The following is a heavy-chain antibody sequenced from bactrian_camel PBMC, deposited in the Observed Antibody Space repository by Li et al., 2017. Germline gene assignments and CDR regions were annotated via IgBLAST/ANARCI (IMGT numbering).Heavy chain of an antibody. CDR1: NHRGNC. CDR3: AADRRRHGPPSLRPGDYSV. J-gene: IGHJ4*01. Sequence: HVQLVESGGGSVQAGGSLRLSCLYNHRGNCMGWFRQAPGKEREGVASLASDGSSIYANSLKGRFSISKDNARNWLDLQMDSLEPGDTARYYCAADRRRHGPPSLRPGDYSVWGQGTQVTVS. D-gene: IGHD2*01. V-gene: IGHV3S53*01. CDR2: LASDGSS.